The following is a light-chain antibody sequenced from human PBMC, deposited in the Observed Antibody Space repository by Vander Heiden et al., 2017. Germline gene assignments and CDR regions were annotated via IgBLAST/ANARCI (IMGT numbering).Light chain of an antibody. V-gene: IGLV1-40*01. CDR3: QSDDISRSDRYV. CDR1: SSNIGAGYD. CDR2: VIS. Sequence: PRVTLSCTGSSSNIGAGYDVHWYQHLPGTATNLLIFVISSRPSGVPDRFSGSKSGTSASLAITGLQAEDEADDYCQSDDISRSDRYVFGTGTKVTVL. J-gene: IGLJ1*01.